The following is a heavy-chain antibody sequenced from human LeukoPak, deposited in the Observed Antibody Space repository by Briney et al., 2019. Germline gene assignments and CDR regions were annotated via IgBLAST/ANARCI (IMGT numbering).Heavy chain of an antibody. V-gene: IGHV3-53*01. D-gene: IGHD4-11*01. J-gene: IGHJ4*02. CDR2: IYSGGST. CDR1: GFTVSSNY. Sequence: GGSLRLSCAASGFTVSSNYISWVRQAPGKGLEWVSVIYSGGSTYYSDSVTGRFTISRDDSKNTVYLQMTSVRAEDTAMYYCVRDNSNPHWGQGTLVTVSS. CDR3: VRDNSNPH.